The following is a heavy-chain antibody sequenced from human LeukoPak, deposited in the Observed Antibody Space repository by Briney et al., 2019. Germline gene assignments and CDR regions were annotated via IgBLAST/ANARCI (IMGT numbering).Heavy chain of an antibody. CDR3: CGSYSAFYYYYYMDV. CDR1: GDSFSRASYY. J-gene: IGHJ6*03. D-gene: IGHD1-26*01. Sequence: SETLSLTCTVSGDSFSRASYYYNWMRQPAGKGLEWIGRIYTSGSTNYNPSLKSRVTMSVDTSKNQFSLKLSSVTAADTAVYYCCGSYSAFYYYYYMDVWGKGTTVTVSS. CDR2: IYTSGST. V-gene: IGHV4-61*02.